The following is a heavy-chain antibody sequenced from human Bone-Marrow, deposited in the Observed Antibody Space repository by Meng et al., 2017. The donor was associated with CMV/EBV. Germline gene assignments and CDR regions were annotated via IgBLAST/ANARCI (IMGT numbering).Heavy chain of an antibody. CDR1: GFIFSDHY. V-gene: IGHV3-72*01. J-gene: IGHJ4*02. Sequence: GESLKISCAASGFIFSDHYMDWVRQGPGKGLEWVGRSRNIANSYTTEYAAFVKGRFTISRDDSKNSVYLKMNSLKTEDTAVYYCSRLNRNNHIDYWGQGTLVTFSS. CDR2: SRNIANSYTT. D-gene: IGHD1/OR15-1a*01. CDR3: SRLNRNNHIDY.